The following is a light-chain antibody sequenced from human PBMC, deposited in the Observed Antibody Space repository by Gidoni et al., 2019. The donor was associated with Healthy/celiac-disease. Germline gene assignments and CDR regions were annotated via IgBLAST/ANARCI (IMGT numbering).Light chain of an antibody. CDR3: QQSYSTPYT. V-gene: IGKV1-39*01. CDR2: AAS. CDR1: QSISSY. J-gene: IGKJ2*01. Sequence: DIQMTPSPSSLSASVADRVTITCRARQSISSYLNWYQQKPGKAPKLLIYAASSLQSGVQSRFSGSGSGTDFTLTISSLQPEDFATYYCQQSYSTPYTFGQGTKLEIK.